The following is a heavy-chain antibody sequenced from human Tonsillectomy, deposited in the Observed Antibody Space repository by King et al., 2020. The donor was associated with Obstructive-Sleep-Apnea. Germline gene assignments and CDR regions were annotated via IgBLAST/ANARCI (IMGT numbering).Heavy chain of an antibody. V-gene: IGHV3-64D*09. CDR1: GFTFSSYA. D-gene: IGHD3-3*01. Sequence: QLVQSGGGLVQPGGSLRLSCSASGFTFSSYAMHWVRQAPGKGREYVSAISSNGGSTYYADSVKGRFTISRDNSKNTLYLQMSSLRAEDTAVYYCVKDGDYDFWSGYYYFDYWGQGTLVTVSS. CDR2: ISSNGGST. J-gene: IGHJ4*02. CDR3: VKDGDYDFWSGYYYFDY.